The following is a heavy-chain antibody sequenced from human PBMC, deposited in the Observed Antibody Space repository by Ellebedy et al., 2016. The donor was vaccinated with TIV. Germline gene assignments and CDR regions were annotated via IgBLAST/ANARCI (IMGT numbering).Heavy chain of an antibody. Sequence: ASVKVSXXVSGYTLTELSMHWVRQAPGKGLEWMGGFDPEDGETIYAQKLQGRVTMTTDTSTSTAYMELRSLRSDNTAVYYCARDQRSYPTKGMDVWGQGTTVTVSS. D-gene: IGHD1-26*01. CDR1: GYTLTELS. CDR3: ARDQRSYPTKGMDV. CDR2: FDPEDGET. J-gene: IGHJ6*02. V-gene: IGHV1-24*01.